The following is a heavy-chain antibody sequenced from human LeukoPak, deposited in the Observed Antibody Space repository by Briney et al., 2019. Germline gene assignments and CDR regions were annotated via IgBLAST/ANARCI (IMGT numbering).Heavy chain of an antibody. D-gene: IGHD3-16*01. CDR2: ISYDGSNK. CDR3: ARDLAVKGDRDAFDI. V-gene: IGHV3-30-3*01. J-gene: IGHJ3*02. Sequence: GGSLRLSCAASGFTFSSYAMHWVRQAPGKGLEWVAVISYDGSNKYYADSVKGRFTISRDNSKNTLYLQMNSLRAEDTAVYYCARDLAVKGDRDAFDIWGQGTMVTVSP. CDR1: GFTFSSYA.